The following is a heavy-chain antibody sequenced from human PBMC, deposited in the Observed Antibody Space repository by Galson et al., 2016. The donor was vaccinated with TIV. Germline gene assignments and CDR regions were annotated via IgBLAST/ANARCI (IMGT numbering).Heavy chain of an antibody. J-gene: IGHJ4*02. CDR1: GGIFSTYT. V-gene: IGHV1-69*02. Sequence: SVKVSCKASGGIFSTYTIFWVRQAPGQGLEWMGRIIPIIGMTNYAQKFQGRVTITADTSTNTAYMELGSLRSEDTALYYCARAGVGAARDGGDYWGQGTLVTVSS. CDR3: ARAGVGAARDGGDY. D-gene: IGHD6-6*01. CDR2: IIPIIGMT.